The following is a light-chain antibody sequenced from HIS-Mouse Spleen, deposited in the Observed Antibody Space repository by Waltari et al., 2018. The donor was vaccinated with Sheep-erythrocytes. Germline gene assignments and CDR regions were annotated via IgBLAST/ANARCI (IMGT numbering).Light chain of an antibody. Sequence: DIVMTQSPLSLPVTPGEPASIPCRSSQSLLHRNGYNYLDWYLQKPGQSPQLLIYLGSNRASGVPDRCSGSGSGTDFTLKISRVEAEDVGVYYCMQALQTPTFGQGTRLEIK. CDR2: LGS. CDR1: QSLLHRNGYNY. V-gene: IGKV2-28*01. J-gene: IGKJ5*01. CDR3: MQALQTPT.